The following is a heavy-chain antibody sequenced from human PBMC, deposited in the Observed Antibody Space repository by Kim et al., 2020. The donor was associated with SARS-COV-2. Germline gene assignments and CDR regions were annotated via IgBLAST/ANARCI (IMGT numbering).Heavy chain of an antibody. J-gene: IGHJ5*02. D-gene: IGHD3-10*01. CDR1: GYTLTELS. CDR2: FDPEDGET. CDR3: ATQGGAWFGELFRWFDP. Sequence: ASVKVSCKVSGYTLTELSMHWVRQAPGKGLEWMGGFDPEDGETIYAQKFQGRVTMTEDTSTDTAYMELSSLRSEDTAVYYCATQGGAWFGELFRWFDPWGQGTLVTVSS. V-gene: IGHV1-24*01.